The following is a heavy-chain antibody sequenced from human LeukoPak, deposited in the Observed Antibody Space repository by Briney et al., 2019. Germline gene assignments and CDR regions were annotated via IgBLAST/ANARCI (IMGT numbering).Heavy chain of an antibody. CDR1: GFTFDDYA. J-gene: IGHJ3*02. CDR3: ARGYGNYGYAFDM. V-gene: IGHV3-9*01. D-gene: IGHD4-11*01. Sequence: GGSLRLSCAASGFTFDDYAMHWVRQAPGKGLEWVSGISWNSGNIGYADSVKGRFTISRDNAKNSLYLQMNSLGAEDTAVYYCARGYGNYGYAFDMRGQGTMVTVSS. CDR2: ISWNSGNI.